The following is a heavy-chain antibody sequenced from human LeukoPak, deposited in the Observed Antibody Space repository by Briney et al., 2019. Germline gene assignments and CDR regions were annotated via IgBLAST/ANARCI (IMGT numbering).Heavy chain of an antibody. Sequence: GGSLRLSCTVSGFTVSSNSMSWVRQAPGKGLEWVSFIYSDNTHYSDSVKGRFTISRDNSKNTLYLQMNSLRAEDTAVYYCAKDIETDGLTIFGVDIILGTKGFDYWGQGTLVTVSS. CDR2: IYSDNT. CDR1: GFTVSSNS. CDR3: AKDIETDGLTIFGVDIILGTKGFDY. V-gene: IGHV3-53*01. J-gene: IGHJ4*02. D-gene: IGHD3-3*01.